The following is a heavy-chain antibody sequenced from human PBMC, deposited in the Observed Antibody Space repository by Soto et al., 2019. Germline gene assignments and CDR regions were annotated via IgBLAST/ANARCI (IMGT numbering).Heavy chain of an antibody. Sequence: GGSLRLSCAASGFTFSSYALHWVRQVPGKGLEWVAVISYAGSNKYYADSVKGRFTISRDNSKNTLYLQMNSLRTEDTAVYYCARPLWRDDYNWGYFDLWGRGTLVTVS. CDR1: GFTFSSYA. CDR2: ISYAGSNK. V-gene: IGHV3-30-3*01. CDR3: ARPLWRDDYNWGYFDL. D-gene: IGHD4-4*01. J-gene: IGHJ2*01.